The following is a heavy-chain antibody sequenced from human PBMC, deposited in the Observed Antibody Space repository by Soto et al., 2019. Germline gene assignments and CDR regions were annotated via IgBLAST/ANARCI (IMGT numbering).Heavy chain of an antibody. CDR3: AGRYGELFEYGMDV. Sequence: QVQLQEAGPGLVKPSQTLSLTCTVSGGSISSGGYYWSWIRQHPGKGLEWIGYIYYSGSTYYNPSLENRVTKSVNTSKNQFSLKLSSVTAADTAVYYCAGRYGELFEYGMDVWGPGTTVTVSS. CDR2: IYYSGST. D-gene: IGHD3-10*01. J-gene: IGHJ6*02. V-gene: IGHV4-31*03. CDR1: GGSISSGGYY.